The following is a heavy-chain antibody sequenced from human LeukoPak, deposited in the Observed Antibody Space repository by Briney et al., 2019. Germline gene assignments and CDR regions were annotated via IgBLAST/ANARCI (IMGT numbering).Heavy chain of an antibody. CDR2: ISAYNGGT. V-gene: IGHV1-18*01. Sequence: ASVRVSCKAFGYSFSTTYINWVRQAPGQGLEWMGRISAYNGGTAYAQKFQGRVTMTTDSSTTTAYLHLASLRSDDTAVYYCARGGTYYPCLDYWGQGTRVTVS. CDR1: GYSFSTTY. J-gene: IGHJ4*02. CDR3: ARGGTYYPCLDY. D-gene: IGHD1-26*01.